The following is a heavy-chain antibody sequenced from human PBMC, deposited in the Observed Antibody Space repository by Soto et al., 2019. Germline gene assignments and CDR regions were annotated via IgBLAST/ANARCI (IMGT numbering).Heavy chain of an antibody. CDR3: ARVPKGVVVAANDY. CDR1: GFTFSDHF. Sequence: QVQLVESGGGLVKPGGSLRLSCAASGFTFSDHFMSWIRQAPGQGLEWVSYVSRSGSSIYYADSVKGRFTISRDSAKNSLYLQMNSLRAEDTAVYYCARVPKGVVVAANDYWGQGSLVTVSS. D-gene: IGHD2-15*01. CDR2: VSRSGSSI. V-gene: IGHV3-11*01. J-gene: IGHJ4*02.